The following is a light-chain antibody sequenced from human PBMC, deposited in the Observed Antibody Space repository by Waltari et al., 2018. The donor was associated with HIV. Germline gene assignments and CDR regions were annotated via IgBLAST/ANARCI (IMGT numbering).Light chain of an antibody. V-gene: IGLV2-8*01. Sequence: QSALTQPPSASGSPGQPVTIACTGTSSDVGGYNYDSWYQQYPGKAPKIMIYEVTKRPSGGPGRCSGAKSGNTASLTVSGLQAEDEADYYGSSYAGSNNYVVFGGGTRLTVL. CDR2: EVT. J-gene: IGLJ2*01. CDR1: SSDVGGYNY. CDR3: SSYAGSNNYVV.